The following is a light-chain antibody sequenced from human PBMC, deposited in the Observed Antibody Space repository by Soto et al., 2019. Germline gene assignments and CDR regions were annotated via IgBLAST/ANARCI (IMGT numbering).Light chain of an antibody. CDR1: QGISSY. J-gene: IGKJ1*01. Sequence: ILMPQSPSSLSASTGDRVTITCRASQGISSYLAWYQQKPGKAPKLLIYAASTLQSGVPSRFSGSGSGTDFTLTITRLEPEDFAMYYCQRYDSCRTFGQGTKVDIK. V-gene: IGKV1-8*01. CDR2: AAS. CDR3: QRYDSCRT.